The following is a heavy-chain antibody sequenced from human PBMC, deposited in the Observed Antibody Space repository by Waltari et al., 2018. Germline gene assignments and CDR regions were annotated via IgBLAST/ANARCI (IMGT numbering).Heavy chain of an antibody. J-gene: IGHJ4*02. Sequence: EAQLVESGGGLVQPGGSLRLSCAASGFTFSSYWMSWVRQAPGKGLEWVANIKQDGSEKYYVDSVKGRFTISRDNAKNSLYLQMNSLRAEDTAVYYCARDTSRYGDHGYYFDYWGQGTLVTVSS. D-gene: IGHD4-17*01. CDR2: IKQDGSEK. CDR1: GFTFSSYW. V-gene: IGHV3-7*01. CDR3: ARDTSRYGDHGYYFDY.